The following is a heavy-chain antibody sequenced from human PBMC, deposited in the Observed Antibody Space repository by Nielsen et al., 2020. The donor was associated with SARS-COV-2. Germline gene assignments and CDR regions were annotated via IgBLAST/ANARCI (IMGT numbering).Heavy chain of an antibody. CDR3: AREGRDLPLDY. J-gene: IGHJ4*02. CDR1: GFTFSDYY. V-gene: IGHV3-11*05. CDR2: IRSGSTYT. Sequence: GESLKISCAASGFTFSDYYMSWIRQAPGKGLEWISNIRSGSTYTNYADSVKGRFTISRDDAKNSLYLQMNSLRAEDTAVYYCAREGRDLPLDYWGQGVLVTVSS. D-gene: IGHD5-24*01.